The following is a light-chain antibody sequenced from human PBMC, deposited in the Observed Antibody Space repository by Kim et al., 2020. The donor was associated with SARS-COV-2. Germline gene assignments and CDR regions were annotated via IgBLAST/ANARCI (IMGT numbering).Light chain of an antibody. CDR1: SSNLENNY. V-gene: IGLV1-47*01. CDR2: RDN. J-gene: IGLJ3*02. CDR3: SSWDDSMSGNWV. Sequence: RVTVSGSGSSSNLENNYVYWSPHLPGTAPKLLIYRDNQRPSAVPDRFSGSKSGSSASLAISGLRSEDEAVYYCSSWDDSMSGNWVFGGGTQLTVL.